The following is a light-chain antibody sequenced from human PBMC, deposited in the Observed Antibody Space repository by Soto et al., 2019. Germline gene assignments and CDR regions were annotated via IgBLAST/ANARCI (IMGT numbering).Light chain of an antibody. Sequence: QSVLAQPASVSGFPGQSIAISCTGTSSDVGSYNLVSWYQQYPGKAPKLMIYEVSKRPSGVSDRFSGSKSGNTASLTISGLQAEDEADYYCFSYAGGSTPWVFGGGTKLTVL. CDR2: EVS. J-gene: IGLJ3*02. V-gene: IGLV2-23*02. CDR3: FSYAGGSTPWV. CDR1: SSDVGSYNL.